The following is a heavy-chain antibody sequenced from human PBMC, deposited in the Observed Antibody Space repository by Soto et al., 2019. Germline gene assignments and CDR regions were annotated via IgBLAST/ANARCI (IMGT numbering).Heavy chain of an antibody. CDR2: ISSSGSTI. CDR3: ARGITIFGVVIIRYYGMDV. Sequence: GGSLRLSCAASGFTFSDYYMSWIRQAPGKGLEWVSYISSSGSTIYYADSVKGRFTISRDNAKNSLYLQMNSLRAEDTAVYYCARGITIFGVVIIRYYGMDVWGQGTTVTVSS. V-gene: IGHV3-11*01. J-gene: IGHJ6*02. CDR1: GFTFSDYY. D-gene: IGHD3-3*01.